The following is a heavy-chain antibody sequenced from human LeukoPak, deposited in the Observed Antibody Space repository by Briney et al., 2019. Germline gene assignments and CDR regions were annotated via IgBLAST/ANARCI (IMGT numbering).Heavy chain of an antibody. CDR3: AREEWFDP. V-gene: IGHV4-39*02. CDR1: GGSISSSSYY. J-gene: IGHJ5*02. Sequence: NPSETLSLTCTVSGGSISSSSYYWGWIRQPPGKGLEWIGSIYYSGSTYYNPSLKSRVTISVDTSKNQFSLKLSSVTAADTAVYYCAREEWFDPWGQGTLVTVSS. CDR2: IYYSGST.